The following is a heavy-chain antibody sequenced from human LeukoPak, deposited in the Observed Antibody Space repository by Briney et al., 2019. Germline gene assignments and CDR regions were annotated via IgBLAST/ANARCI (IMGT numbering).Heavy chain of an antibody. J-gene: IGHJ4*02. CDR1: GFTFDDYT. CDR3: AKGNRRSSVSSAAAGMFGY. D-gene: IGHD6-13*01. Sequence: GGSLRLSCAASGFTFDDYTMHWVRQAPGKGLEWVSLISWDGGSTYYADSVKGRFTISRDNSKNSLYLQMNSLRTEDTALYYCAKGNRRSSVSSAAAGMFGYWGQGTLVTVSS. CDR2: ISWDGGST. V-gene: IGHV3-43*01.